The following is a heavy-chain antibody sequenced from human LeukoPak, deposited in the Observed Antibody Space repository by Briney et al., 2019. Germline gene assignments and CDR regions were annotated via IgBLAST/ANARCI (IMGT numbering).Heavy chain of an antibody. D-gene: IGHD6-6*01. Sequence: SETLSLTCTVSGGSISDNYWSWIRQPPGKGLEWIGEINHSGSTNYNPSLKSRVTLSVDTSKNQFSLKLSSVTAADTAVYYCARAGSSSSVDYWGQGTLVTVSS. J-gene: IGHJ4*02. CDR2: INHSGST. CDR1: GGSISDNY. CDR3: ARAGSSSSVDY. V-gene: IGHV4-34*01.